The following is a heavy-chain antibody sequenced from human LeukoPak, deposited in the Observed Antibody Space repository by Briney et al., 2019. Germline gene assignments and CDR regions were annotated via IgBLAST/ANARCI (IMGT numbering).Heavy chain of an antibody. Sequence: PSGTLSLTCAVSGGSISSSNWWSWVRQPPGKGLEWIGEIYHSGSTYYNPSLKSRVTISVDTSKNQFSLKLSSVTAADTAVYYCARVGEQQLVRGIYYFDYWGQGTLVTVSS. V-gene: IGHV4-4*02. D-gene: IGHD6-13*01. J-gene: IGHJ4*02. CDR3: ARVGEQQLVRGIYYFDY. CDR2: IYHSGST. CDR1: GGSISSSNW.